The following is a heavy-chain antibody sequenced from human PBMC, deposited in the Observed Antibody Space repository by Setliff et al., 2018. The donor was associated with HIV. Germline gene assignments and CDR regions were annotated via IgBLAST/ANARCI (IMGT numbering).Heavy chain of an antibody. V-gene: IGHV1-69*10. CDR3: ARGRSRYFDWLPSTLSYYFDY. Sequence: ASVKVSCKASGGTFSSYAISWVRQAPGQGLEWMGGIIPILGIANYAQKFQGRVTITADESTSTAYMELSSLRSEDTAVYYCARGRSRYFDWLPSTLSYYFDYWVPETLLVTVSS. CDR1: GGTFSSYA. J-gene: IGHJ4*03. CDR2: IIPILGIA. D-gene: IGHD3-9*01.